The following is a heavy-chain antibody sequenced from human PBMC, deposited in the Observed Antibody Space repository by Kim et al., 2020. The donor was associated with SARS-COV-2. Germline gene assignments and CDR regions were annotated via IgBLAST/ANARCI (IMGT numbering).Heavy chain of an antibody. Sequence: SETLSLTCTVSGGSVSSGSYYWSWIRQPPGKGLEWIGYIYYSGSTNYNPSLKSRVTISVDTSKNQFSLKLSSVTAADTAVYYCARDSDSSGYLIYWGQGTLVTVSS. J-gene: IGHJ4*02. CDR2: IYYSGST. CDR3: ARDSDSSGYLIY. V-gene: IGHV4-61*01. D-gene: IGHD3-22*01. CDR1: GGSVSSGSYY.